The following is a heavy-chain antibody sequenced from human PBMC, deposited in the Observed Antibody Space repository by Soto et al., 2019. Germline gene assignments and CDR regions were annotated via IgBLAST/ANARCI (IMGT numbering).Heavy chain of an antibody. J-gene: IGHJ6*02. CDR2: ISSSSSYI. V-gene: IGHV3-21*01. CDR3: ASSGWAYYVVDV. D-gene: IGHD6-19*01. Sequence: PGGSLRLSCAASGFTLSSYSMNWVRQAPGKGLEWVSSISSSSSYIYYADSVKGRFTISRDNAKNSLYLQMKSMRAADTAVYYWASSGWAYYVVDVCVQGTTVTVPS. CDR1: GFTLSSYS.